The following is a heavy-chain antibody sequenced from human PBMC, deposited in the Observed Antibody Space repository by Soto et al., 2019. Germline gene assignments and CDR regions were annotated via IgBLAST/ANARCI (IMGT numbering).Heavy chain of an antibody. J-gene: IGHJ4*01. CDR1: GFTFSDYG. D-gene: IGHD6-19*01. CDR2: ISAFNGET. Sequence: ASVKVSCKASGFTFSDYGFSWVRQAPGRGLKWMGGISAFNGETNYTQKSEGRVAMTTDAATTTAYMEMRSLTVDDTAVYSCVRDQQWLLNVPLIVDYWG. V-gene: IGHV1-18*01. CDR3: VRDQQWLLNVPLIVDY.